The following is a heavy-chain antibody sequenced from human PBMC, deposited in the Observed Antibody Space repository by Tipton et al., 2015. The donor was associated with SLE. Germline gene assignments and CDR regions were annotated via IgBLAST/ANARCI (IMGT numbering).Heavy chain of an antibody. J-gene: IGHJ4*02. V-gene: IGHV3-23*01. D-gene: IGHD3-10*01. CDR2: IVGNGENT. CDR3: AMSSATLTHYFDY. Sequence: SLRLSCAASGFIFINYVMSWVRQAPGKGLEWVSTIVGNGENTYYADSVRGRFTISRDNSKNTLYLQMNSLRAEDTAVYYCAMSSATLTHYFDYWGQGTLVTVSS. CDR1: GFIFINYV.